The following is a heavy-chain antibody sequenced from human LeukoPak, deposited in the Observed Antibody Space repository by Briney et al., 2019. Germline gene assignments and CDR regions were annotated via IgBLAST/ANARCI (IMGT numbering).Heavy chain of an antibody. CDR3: ARGHSCGWSNPNAFDI. J-gene: IGHJ3*02. Sequence: GGSLRLSCAASGFTFSSYSMNWVRQAPGKGLEWVSSISSSGSYMYYADSVKGRFTISRDNAKNSLFLQMDSLTAEDTAVYYCARGHSCGWSNPNAFDIWGQGTMVTVSS. CDR1: GFTFSSYS. V-gene: IGHV3-21*06. CDR2: ISSSGSYM. D-gene: IGHD6-19*01.